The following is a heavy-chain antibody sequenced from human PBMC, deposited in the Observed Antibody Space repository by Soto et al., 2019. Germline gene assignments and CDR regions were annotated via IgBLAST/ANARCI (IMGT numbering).Heavy chain of an antibody. V-gene: IGHV3-30-3*01. J-gene: IGHJ4*02. D-gene: IGHD2-8*01. CDR1: GFTFSSYA. CDR3: ARDFNLRGYCTNGVCYTLDY. Sequence: ESGGGVVQPGRSLRLSCAASGFTFSSYAMHWVRQAPGKGLEWVAVISYDGSNKYYADSVKGRFTISRDNSKNTLYLQMNSLRAEDTAVYYCARDFNLRGYCTNGVCYTLDYWGQGTLVTVSS. CDR2: ISYDGSNK.